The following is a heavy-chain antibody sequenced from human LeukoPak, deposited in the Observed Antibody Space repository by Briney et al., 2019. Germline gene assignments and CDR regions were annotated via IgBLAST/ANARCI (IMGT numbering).Heavy chain of an antibody. J-gene: IGHJ6*03. V-gene: IGHV4-34*01. CDR3: ARGPLKYYYGSGSYRSYMDV. Sequence: SETLSLTCAVYGGSFSGSYWTWIRQPPGKGLEWIGEINHSGNTNYKPSLKSRVTISLDTSKDQFSLKLSSVTAADTAVYYCARGPLKYYYGSGSYRSYMDVWGKGTTVTVSS. D-gene: IGHD3-10*01. CDR2: INHSGNT. CDR1: GGSFSGSY.